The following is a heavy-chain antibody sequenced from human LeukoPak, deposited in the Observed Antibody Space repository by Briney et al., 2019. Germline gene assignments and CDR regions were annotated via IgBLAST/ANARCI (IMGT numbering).Heavy chain of an antibody. Sequence: SETLSLTCTVSGGSISSYYWSWIPQPPGKGLEWIGYIYYSGSTNYNPSLKSRVTISVDTSKNQFSLKLSSVTAADTAVYYCARVRGKWEPLDAFDIWGQGTMVTVSS. J-gene: IGHJ3*02. CDR3: ARVRGKWEPLDAFDI. V-gene: IGHV4-59*01. CDR2: IYYSGST. D-gene: IGHD1-26*01. CDR1: GGSISSYY.